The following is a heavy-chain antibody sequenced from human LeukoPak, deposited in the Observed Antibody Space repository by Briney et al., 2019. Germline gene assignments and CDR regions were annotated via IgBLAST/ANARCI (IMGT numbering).Heavy chain of an antibody. V-gene: IGHV3-11*01. CDR1: GFTFSDYY. J-gene: IGHJ4*02. CDR2: ISSSGSTI. CDR3: ASLSPYSSSWYDFDY. D-gene: IGHD6-13*01. Sequence: GGSLRLSCAASGFTFSDYYMSWIRQAPGKGLEWVSYISSSGSTIYYADSVKGRFTISRDNSKNTLYLQMNSLRAEDTAVYYCASLSPYSSSWYDFDYWGQGTLVTVSS.